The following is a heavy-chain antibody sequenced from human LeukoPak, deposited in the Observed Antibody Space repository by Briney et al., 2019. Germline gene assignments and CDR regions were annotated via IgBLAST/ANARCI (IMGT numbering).Heavy chain of an antibody. D-gene: IGHD2-2*01. J-gene: IGHJ6*02. V-gene: IGHV4-31*03. CDR3: ARGKVVPAATTRGYYYYYGMDV. CDR2: IYYSGST. CDR1: GGSISSGGYY. Sequence: PSETLSLTCTVSGGSISSGGYYWSWIRQHPGKGLEGIGYIYYSGSTYYNPSLKSRVTISVDTSKNQFSLKLSSVTAADTAVYYCARGKVVPAATTRGYYYYYGMDVWGQGTTVTVSS.